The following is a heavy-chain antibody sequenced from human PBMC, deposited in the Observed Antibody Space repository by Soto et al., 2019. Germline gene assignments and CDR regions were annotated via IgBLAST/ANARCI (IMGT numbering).Heavy chain of an antibody. V-gene: IGHV4-39*01. J-gene: IGHJ6*02. Sequence: PSETLSLTCTVSGGSIGSSSYFWGWIRQPPGKGLEWIGSMYYSGTTYYNLSLKSRVTISVDTSKNQFSLKLSSVTAADTAVYYCARLNGYCIGTNCHGYYGMDVWGQGTTVTVSS. D-gene: IGHD2-2*01. CDR1: GGSIGSSSYF. CDR2: MYYSGTT. CDR3: ARLNGYCIGTNCHGYYGMDV.